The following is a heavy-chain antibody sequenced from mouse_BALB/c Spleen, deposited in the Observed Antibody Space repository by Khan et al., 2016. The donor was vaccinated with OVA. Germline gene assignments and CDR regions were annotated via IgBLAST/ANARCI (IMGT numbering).Heavy chain of an antibody. V-gene: IGHV10-1*02. J-gene: IGHJ3*01. CDR1: GFTFNAYA. Sequence: EVQLVEAGGGLVQPKGSLKLSCAASGFTFNAYAMNWVRQAPGKGLEWVARIRTKSNNYATYYADSVKDRFTISRDDSLTMLYLQMNNLKTEDTAMYYCYCHGTSFAYGGQGTLVTVSA. CDR3: YCHGTSFAY. CDR2: IRTKSNNYAT. D-gene: IGHD1-1*01.